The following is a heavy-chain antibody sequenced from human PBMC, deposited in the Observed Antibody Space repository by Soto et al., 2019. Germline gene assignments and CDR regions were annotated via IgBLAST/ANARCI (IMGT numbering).Heavy chain of an antibody. CDR3: AREDRCSSTSCYYNYYGMDV. CDR2: IIPIFGTA. D-gene: IGHD2-2*01. V-gene: IGHV1-69*06. CDR1: GGTFSSYA. J-gene: IGHJ6*02. Sequence: GASVKVSCKASGGTFSSYAISWVRQAPGQGLEWMGGIIPIFGTANYAQKFQGRVTITADKSTSTAYMELSSLRSEDTAVYYCAREDRCSSTSCYYNYYGMDVWGQGTTVT.